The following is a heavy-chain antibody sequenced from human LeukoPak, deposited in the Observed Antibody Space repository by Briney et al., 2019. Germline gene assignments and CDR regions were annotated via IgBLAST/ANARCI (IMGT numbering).Heavy chain of an antibody. J-gene: IGHJ6*02. CDR1: GGFISSYY. CDR2: IYYSGST. CDR3: ARERDGMDV. Sequence: PSETLSLTCTVSGGFISSYYWSWIRQPPGEGLEWIGYIYYSGSTNYNPSLKSRVTISVDTSKNQFSLKLSSVTAADTAVYYCARERDGMDVWGQGTTVTVSS. V-gene: IGHV4-59*01.